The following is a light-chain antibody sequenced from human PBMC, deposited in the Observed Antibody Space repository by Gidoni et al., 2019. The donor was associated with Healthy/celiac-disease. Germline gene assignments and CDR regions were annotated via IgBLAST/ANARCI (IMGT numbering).Light chain of an antibody. CDR3: QQYDRG. V-gene: IGKV1-33*01. J-gene: IGKJ3*01. Sequence: DIQLTQSPSSLSASVGDRVTITCQASQDISNYLNWYQQKPGKAPKLLIYDASNLETGVPSRFSGSGSGTDFTFTISSLQPEDIATYYCQQYDRGFGPXTKVDIK. CDR1: QDISNY. CDR2: DAS.